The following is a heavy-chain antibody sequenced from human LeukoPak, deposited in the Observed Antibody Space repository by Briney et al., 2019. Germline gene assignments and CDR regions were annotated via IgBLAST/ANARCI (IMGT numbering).Heavy chain of an antibody. J-gene: IGHJ4*02. CDR1: GFTFSNYW. Sequence: GGSLRLSCAASGFTFSNYWMSWVRQAPGKGLEWEANIKEDGSEKYYVDSVKGRSTISRDNAKNSLYLQMNSLRAEDTAVYYCARTIRGYWGQGTLVTVSS. V-gene: IGHV3-7*02. D-gene: IGHD3-10*01. CDR3: ARTIRGY. CDR2: IKEDGSEK.